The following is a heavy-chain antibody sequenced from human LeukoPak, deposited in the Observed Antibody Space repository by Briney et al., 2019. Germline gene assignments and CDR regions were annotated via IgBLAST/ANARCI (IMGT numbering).Heavy chain of an antibody. Sequence: PGGSLRLSCAASGFTFSSYVMYWVRQAPAKGLEWVAAISNDGSNKYYADSVKGRFTISRDNSKNRLYLQMNSLRTEDTAVYYCAREGQQLVPDYWGQGTLVTVSS. D-gene: IGHD6-13*01. J-gene: IGHJ4*02. V-gene: IGHV3-30-3*01. CDR3: AREGQQLVPDY. CDR2: ISNDGSNK. CDR1: GFTFSSYV.